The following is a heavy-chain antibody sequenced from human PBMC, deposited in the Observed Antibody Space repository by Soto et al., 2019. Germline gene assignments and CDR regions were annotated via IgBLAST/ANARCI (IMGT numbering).Heavy chain of an antibody. CDR3: ARSGIAAAGGGDYYYYYGMDV. CDR2: TYYRSKWYN. V-gene: IGHV6-1*01. D-gene: IGHD6-13*01. CDR1: GDSVSSNSAA. Sequence: PSQTLSLTCAISGDSVSSNSAAWNWIRQCPSRGLEWLGRTYYRSKWYNDYAVSVKSRITINPDTSKNQFSLQLNSVTPEDTAVYYCARSGIAAAGGGDYYYYYGMDVWGQGTTVTVSS. J-gene: IGHJ6*02.